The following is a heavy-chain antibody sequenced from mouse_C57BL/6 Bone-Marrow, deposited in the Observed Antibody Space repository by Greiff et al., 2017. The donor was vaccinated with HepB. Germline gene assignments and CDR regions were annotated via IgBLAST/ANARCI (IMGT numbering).Heavy chain of an antibody. CDR1: GIDFSRYW. CDR3: AREDLWAPGGFAY. Sequence: EASGIDFSRYWMSWVRRAPGKGLEWIGEINPDSSTINYAPSLKDSFIISRDNAKNTLYLQMSKVRSEDTALYYCAREDLWAPGGFAYWGQGTLVTVTA. J-gene: IGHJ3*01. D-gene: IGHD1-1*02. V-gene: IGHV4-1*01. CDR2: INPDSSTI.